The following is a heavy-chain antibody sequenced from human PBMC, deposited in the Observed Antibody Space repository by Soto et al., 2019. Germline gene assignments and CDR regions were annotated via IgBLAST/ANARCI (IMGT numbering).Heavy chain of an antibody. J-gene: IGHJ6*02. CDR2: VYYSDGT. D-gene: IGHD6-13*01. CDR3: ARTESSSWSFFYYGMDV. CDR1: GGSIGSYY. V-gene: IGHV4-59*01. Sequence: QVQLKVSGPGLVKPSETLALTCTVSGGSIGSYYWSWIRQPPGRGLEWIGCVYYSDGTNYNPSLKSRVTMSMDKSNNQFSLRLSSVTAADTAVYYCARTESSSWSFFYYGMDVWGQGTTVTVSS.